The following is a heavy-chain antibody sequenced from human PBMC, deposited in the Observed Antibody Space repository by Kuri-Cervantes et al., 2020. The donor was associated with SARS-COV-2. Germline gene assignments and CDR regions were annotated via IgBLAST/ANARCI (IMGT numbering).Heavy chain of an antibody. V-gene: IGHV4-4*02. D-gene: IGHD5-24*01. CDR1: GDSMNNGNW. Sequence: GSLRLSCDVSGDSMNNGNWWTWVRQTPGKGLEWIGEIYHNGNTNYNPSLKSRVTISVDESKNQSSLKLNSVTAADTAVYYCASLLLWQQFAHWGQGILVTVSS. CDR3: ASLLLWQQFAH. J-gene: IGHJ4*02. CDR2: IYHNGNT.